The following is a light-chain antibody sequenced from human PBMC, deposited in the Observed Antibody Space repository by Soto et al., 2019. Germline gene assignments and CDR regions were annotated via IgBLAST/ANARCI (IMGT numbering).Light chain of an antibody. CDR1: QSISSW. CDR2: KAS. V-gene: IGKV1-5*03. CDR3: QQYKSSSHT. Sequence: DIPMTQSPSTLSASVGDRVTITCRASQSISSWLAWYQQKPGEAPNLLIYKASSLESGVPSRFSGSGSGTEFTLTISSLQPDDFATYYCQQYKSSSHTFGQGTKLEI. J-gene: IGKJ2*01.